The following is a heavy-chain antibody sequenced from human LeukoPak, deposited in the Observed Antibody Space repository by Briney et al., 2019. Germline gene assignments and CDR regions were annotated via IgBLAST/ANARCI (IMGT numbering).Heavy chain of an antibody. Sequence: SETLSLTCTVPGGSVSSGSSYWSWIRQPPGKGLEWIGYIYYSGSTNYNPSLKSRVTISVDTSKNQFSLKLSSVTAADTAVYYCARDLDWNDEDYYYGMDVWGQGTTVTVSS. CDR1: GGSVSSGSSY. V-gene: IGHV4-61*01. J-gene: IGHJ6*02. CDR3: ARDLDWNDEDYYYGMDV. CDR2: IYYSGST. D-gene: IGHD1-1*01.